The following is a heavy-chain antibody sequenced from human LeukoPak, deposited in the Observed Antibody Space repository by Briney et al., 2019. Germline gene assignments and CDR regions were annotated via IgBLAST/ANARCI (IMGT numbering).Heavy chain of an antibody. V-gene: IGHV1-2*02. Sequence: GASVKVSCKASGYTFTGHYMNWVRLAPGQGLEWMGWINPTGGTTYAQKFQDRVTMTTHTSINTAYMELSGLRSDDTAVYYCARDLGWSSSHWGQGTLVTVSS. CDR3: ARDLGWSSSH. D-gene: IGHD6-6*01. J-gene: IGHJ4*02. CDR2: INPTGGT. CDR1: GYTFTGHY.